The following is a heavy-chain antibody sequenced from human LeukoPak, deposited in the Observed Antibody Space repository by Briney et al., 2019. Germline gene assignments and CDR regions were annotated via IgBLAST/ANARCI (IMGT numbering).Heavy chain of an antibody. V-gene: IGHV5-51*01. J-gene: IGHJ4*02. CDR1: GYTFTTHW. CDR3: TRGESFGEPRNDY. CDR2: IYPGGSVT. D-gene: IGHD3-10*01. Sequence: GESLMISCKASGYTFTTHWIGWVRDMPGKGLGWGGVIYPGGSVTRYSPSFQGQVTLSADKSISTAYLQWSSRKASDTAIYNCTRGESFGEPRNDYWGEGTLVTVSS.